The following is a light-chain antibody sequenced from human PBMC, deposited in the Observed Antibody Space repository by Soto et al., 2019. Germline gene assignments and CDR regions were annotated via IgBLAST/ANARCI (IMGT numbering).Light chain of an antibody. J-gene: IGKJ1*01. CDR2: KAS. CDR3: QQYNSYSSVT. Sequence: DIHMTQSPSTLSASVGDRVTITCRASQSISSWLAWYQQKPGKAPKLLIYKASSLESGVPSRFSGSGSGTEFTLTISSLQPDDFATYYCQQYNSYSSVTFGQGTKVDIK. V-gene: IGKV1-5*03. CDR1: QSISSW.